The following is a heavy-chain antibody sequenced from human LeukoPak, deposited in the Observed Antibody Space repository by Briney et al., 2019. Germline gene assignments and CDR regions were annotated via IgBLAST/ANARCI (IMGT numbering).Heavy chain of an antibody. Sequence: SETLSLTCTVSGASISSYYWSWIRQPPGEGLEWIGDIYYSGSIKYNPSLKSRVTMSVDTSKNQFSLKLSSVTAADTAIYYCARENPSGYYNRPIDYWGQGTLVTVSS. V-gene: IGHV4-59*01. CDR3: ARENPSGYYNRPIDY. CDR2: IYYSGSI. CDR1: GASISSYY. J-gene: IGHJ4*02. D-gene: IGHD3-22*01.